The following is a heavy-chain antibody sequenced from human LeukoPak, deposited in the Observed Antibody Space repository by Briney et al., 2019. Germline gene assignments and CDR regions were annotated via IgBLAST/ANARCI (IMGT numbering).Heavy chain of an antibody. J-gene: IGHJ4*02. CDR2: ISSSSSTI. D-gene: IGHD3-22*01. CDR3: ARHVVAVDFDY. V-gene: IGHV3-48*01. Sequence: SGGSLRLSCAASGFTFSSYGMTWVRQAPGKGLEWVSYISSSSSTIYYADSVKGRFTISRDNAKNSLYLQLNSLRAEDTAVYYCARHVVAVDFDYWGQGTLVTVSS. CDR1: GFTFSSYG.